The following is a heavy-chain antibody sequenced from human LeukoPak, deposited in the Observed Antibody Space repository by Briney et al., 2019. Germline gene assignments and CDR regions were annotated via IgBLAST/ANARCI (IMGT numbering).Heavy chain of an antibody. CDR1: GYSFTSYW. J-gene: IGHJ3*02. CDR2: IYSGDSDT. CDR3: ARKSIVGATHDAFDI. V-gene: IGHV5-51*01. D-gene: IGHD1-26*01. Sequence: GESLKISCKGSGYSFTSYWIGWVRQMPGKGLEWMGIIYSGDSDTRYSPSFQGQVTISADKSISTAYLQWSSLKASDTAMYYCARKSIVGATHDAFDIWGQGTMVTVSS.